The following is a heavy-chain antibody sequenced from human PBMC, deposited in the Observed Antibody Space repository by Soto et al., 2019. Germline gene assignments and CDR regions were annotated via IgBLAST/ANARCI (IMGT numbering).Heavy chain of an antibody. CDR1: GFTFSGCA. V-gene: IGHV3-73*01. Sequence: HPGGSLRLSCAASGFTFSGCAMHWVRQASGKGLEWVGRIRSKANSYATAYAASVKGRFTISRDDSKNTAYLQMNSLKTEDTAVYYCTSLYSSGWDYSDYWGQGTLVTVSS. CDR2: IRSKANSYAT. J-gene: IGHJ4*02. CDR3: TSLYSSGWDYSDY. D-gene: IGHD6-19*01.